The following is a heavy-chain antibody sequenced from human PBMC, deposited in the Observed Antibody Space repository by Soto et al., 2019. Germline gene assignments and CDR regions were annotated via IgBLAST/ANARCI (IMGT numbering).Heavy chain of an antibody. CDR3: ARDRYCSSTSCYEGYNWFDP. CDR2: IYYSGST. J-gene: IGHJ5*02. D-gene: IGHD2-2*01. V-gene: IGHV4-59*01. Sequence: PSETLSLTCTVSGGSISSYYWSWIRQPPGKGLEWIGYIYYSGSTNYNPSLKSRVTISVDTSKNQFSLKLSSVTAADTAVYYFARDRYCSSTSCYEGYNWFDPWGQGTLVTV. CDR1: GGSISSYY.